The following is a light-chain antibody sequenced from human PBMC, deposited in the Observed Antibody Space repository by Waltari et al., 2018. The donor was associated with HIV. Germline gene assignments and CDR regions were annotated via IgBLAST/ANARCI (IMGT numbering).Light chain of an antibody. CDR2: AEP. Sequence: DIQMTPSPSPLSASVGDRLTITFRASPPIPNYINYYQHTPGKTPTVLLCAEPSLQSGVPSNFSGSGSGANFTLTISSLQPDDFATYYCRQSDTTSFTFGPGTKVGI. V-gene: IGKV1-39*01. CDR3: RQSDTTSFT. J-gene: IGKJ3*01. CDR1: PPIPNY.